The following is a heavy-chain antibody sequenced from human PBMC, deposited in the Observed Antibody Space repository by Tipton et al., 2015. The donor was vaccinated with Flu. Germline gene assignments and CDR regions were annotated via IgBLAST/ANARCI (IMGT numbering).Heavy chain of an antibody. Sequence: TLSLTCTVSGASITSSYWSWIRQPPGKGLEWIGYIDNSGRTNSNPSLKSRVTISVDTPKNQFSLKLKSVTAADTAVYYCARDSCSNSVCYFDHWGQGTLVTVSS. CDR1: GASITSSY. CDR2: IDNSGRT. CDR3: ARDSCSNSVCYFDH. J-gene: IGHJ4*02. V-gene: IGHV4-59*01. D-gene: IGHD2-8*01.